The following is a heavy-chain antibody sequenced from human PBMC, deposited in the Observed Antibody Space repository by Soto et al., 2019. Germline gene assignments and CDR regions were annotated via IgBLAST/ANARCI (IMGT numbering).Heavy chain of an antibody. Sequence: SVKVSCKASGFTFTSSAVQWVRQARGQRLEWIGWIVVGSGNTNYAQKFQERATITRDMSTSTAYMELSSLRSEDTAVYYCAAERVTYYYDSSGYYGAFDIWGQGTMVTVSS. CDR1: GFTFTSSA. D-gene: IGHD3-22*01. V-gene: IGHV1-58*01. CDR2: IVVGSGNT. CDR3: AAERVTYYYDSSGYYGAFDI. J-gene: IGHJ3*02.